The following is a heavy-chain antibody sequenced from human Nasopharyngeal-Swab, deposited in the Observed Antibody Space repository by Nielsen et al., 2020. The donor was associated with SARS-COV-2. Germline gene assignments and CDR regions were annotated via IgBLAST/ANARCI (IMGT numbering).Heavy chain of an antibody. D-gene: IGHD6-19*01. V-gene: IGHV3-9*01. J-gene: IGHJ4*02. CDR3: AGIAGAGGPFDY. CDR2: ISWNSGSL. Sequence: CAASGFTFEDYAMHWVRQAPGKGLEWVSGISWNSGSLGYADSVKGRFTISRDNAKNSLYLQMNSLRAEDTALYYCAGIAGAGGPFDYWGQGTLVTVSS. CDR1: GFTFEDYA.